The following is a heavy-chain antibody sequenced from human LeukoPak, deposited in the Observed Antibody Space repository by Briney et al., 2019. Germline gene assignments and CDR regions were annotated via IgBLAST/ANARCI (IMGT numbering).Heavy chain of an antibody. CDR2: ISHSGST. D-gene: IGHD3-10*01. V-gene: IGHV4-31*03. CDR1: GGSISSGGYF. CDR3: ARDLWFGEYNWFDP. J-gene: IGHJ5*02. Sequence: SQTLSLTCTVSGGSISSGGYFWSWVRQHPGKGLEWIGYISHSGSTYYNPSLKSRVTISLDTSKDRFSLRLSSVTAADTAVYYCARDLWFGEYNWFDPWGQGTLVAVSS.